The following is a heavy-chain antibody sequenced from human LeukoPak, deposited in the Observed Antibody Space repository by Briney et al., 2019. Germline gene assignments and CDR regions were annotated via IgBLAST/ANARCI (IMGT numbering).Heavy chain of an antibody. J-gene: IGHJ5*02. CDR1: GFTFSSYV. CDR3: ASQVRIAAAGTSWFDP. V-gene: IGHV3-30*04. D-gene: IGHD6-13*01. Sequence: GGSLRLSCAASGFTFSSYVMHWVRQAPGKGLEWVAIISYDGSNEYYADSVKGRFTISRDNSKNTLYLQMNSLRAADTAVYYCASQVRIAAAGTSWFDPWGQGTLVTVSS. CDR2: ISYDGSNE.